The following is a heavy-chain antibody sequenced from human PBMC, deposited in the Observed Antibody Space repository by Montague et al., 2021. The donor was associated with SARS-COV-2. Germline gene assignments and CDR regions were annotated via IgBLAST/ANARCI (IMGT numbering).Heavy chain of an antibody. Sequence: PALVKPTQTLTLTCTFSGFSLSTTGVGVGWIRQPPGKALEWLALIYWDDDKRYSPSLKTRLAITQDTSKNQVVLTMTNMDPVDTATYYCADRRDIYDFWSGYYSGQKHDAFNWFDLWGQGTLVTVSS. V-gene: IGHV2-5*02. CDR2: IYWDDDK. J-gene: IGHJ5*02. D-gene: IGHD3-3*01. CDR3: ADRRDIYDFWSGYYSGQKHDAFNWFDL. CDR1: GFSLSTTGVG.